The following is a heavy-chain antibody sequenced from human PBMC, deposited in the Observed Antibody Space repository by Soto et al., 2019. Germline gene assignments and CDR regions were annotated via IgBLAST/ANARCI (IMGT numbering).Heavy chain of an antibody. V-gene: IGHV3-30*18. CDR3: AKAMFTMIVERGFDY. CDR1: GFTFSSYG. CDR2: IAYDGSKK. D-gene: IGHD3-22*01. Sequence: QVQLVESGGGVVQPGRSLRLSCAASGFTFSSYGMHWVRQAPGKGLEWVAVIAYDGSKKYYADSVKGRFTISRDNSKNTLYQQMNSLRAEDTAVYYCAKAMFTMIVERGFDYWGQGTLVTVSS. J-gene: IGHJ4*02.